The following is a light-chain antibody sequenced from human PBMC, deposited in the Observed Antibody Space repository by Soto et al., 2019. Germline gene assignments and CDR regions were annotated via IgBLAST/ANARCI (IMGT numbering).Light chain of an antibody. J-gene: IGLJ2*01. CDR3: TSYVGSNLLV. V-gene: IGLV2-8*01. CDR1: SSDVGAYKY. Sequence: QSVLTQPPSASGSPGQSVTISCTGTSSDVGAYKYVSWYQQYPGKAPKLMIYEVSKRPSGVPDRFSGSKSGNPASLTVSGLQAEDEADYYRTSYVGSNLLVFGGGTQLTVL. CDR2: EVS.